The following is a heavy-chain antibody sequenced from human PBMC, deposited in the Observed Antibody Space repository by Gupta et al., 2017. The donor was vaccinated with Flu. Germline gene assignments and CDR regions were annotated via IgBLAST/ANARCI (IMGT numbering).Heavy chain of an antibody. Sequence: DVQLVESGGGLVQPGGSLRLSCVVSGFTFSSHWMHWVRQAPGKGLEWVSRIKSDGSSTSYADSVKGRFTISRDNAKNTLYLQMNSLRVEDTAVYYCARDGTPLRYFDWLAPHGMDVWGQGTTVSVSS. CDR3: ARDGTPLRYFDWLAPHGMDV. CDR1: GFTFSSHW. V-gene: IGHV3-74*01. CDR2: IKSDGSST. J-gene: IGHJ6*02. D-gene: IGHD3-9*01.